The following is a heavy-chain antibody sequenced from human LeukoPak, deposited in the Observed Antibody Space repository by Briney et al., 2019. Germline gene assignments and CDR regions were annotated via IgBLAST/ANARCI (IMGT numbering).Heavy chain of an antibody. D-gene: IGHD4-11*01. CDR3: ARGGTVTTYYYYYGMDV. Sequence: ASVKVSCKASGYTFTGYYMHWVRQAPGQGLEWMGWINPNSGGTNYAQKFQGRVNMTRDTSISTAYMELSRLRSDDTAVYYCARGGTVTTYYYYYGMDVWAQGTTVTVSS. CDR2: INPNSGGT. CDR1: GYTFTGYY. V-gene: IGHV1-2*02. J-gene: IGHJ6*02.